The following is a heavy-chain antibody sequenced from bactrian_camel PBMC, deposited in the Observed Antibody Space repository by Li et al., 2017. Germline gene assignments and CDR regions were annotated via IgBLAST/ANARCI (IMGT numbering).Heavy chain of an antibody. CDR3: ANGTNWDFGY. CDR2: INTGDGST. J-gene: IGHJ6*01. Sequence: HVQLVESGGGLVQPGGSLRLSCAASGFTFTNNYAHWVRQAPGKGLEWVSGINTGDGSTYLADSVKGRFTISRDSAKKTVYLQLNSLRTEDTAMYYCANGTNWDFGYWGQGTQVTVS. CDR1: GFTFTNNY. V-gene: IGHV3S1*01. D-gene: IGHD1*01.